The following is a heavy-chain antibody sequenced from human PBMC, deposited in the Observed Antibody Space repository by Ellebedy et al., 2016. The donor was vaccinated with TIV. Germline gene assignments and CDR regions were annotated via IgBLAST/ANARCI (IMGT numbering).Heavy chain of an antibody. Sequence: MPSETLSLTCTFSGGPISSYYWSWIRQPPGKGLEWIGYIYYSGSTNYNPSLKSRVTISVDTSKNQFSLKLGSVTAADTAVYYCARGYYDILTGFRWYFDLWGRGTLVTVSS. CDR2: IYYSGST. J-gene: IGHJ2*01. D-gene: IGHD3-9*01. CDR3: ARGYYDILTGFRWYFDL. CDR1: GGPISSYY. V-gene: IGHV4-59*01.